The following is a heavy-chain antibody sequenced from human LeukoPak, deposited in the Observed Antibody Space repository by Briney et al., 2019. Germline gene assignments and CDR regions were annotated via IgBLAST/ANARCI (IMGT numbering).Heavy chain of an antibody. CDR3: ARMTTVGGVNFDY. V-gene: IGHV4-59*01. D-gene: IGHD4-11*01. J-gene: IGHJ4*02. Sequence: SETLSLTCTVSGGSISSYYWSWIRQPPGKGLEWIGYIYYSGSTNYNPSLKSRVTISVDTSKNQFSLKLSSVTAADTAVYYCARMTTVGGVNFDYWGQGTLVTVSS. CDR1: GGSISSYY. CDR2: IYYSGST.